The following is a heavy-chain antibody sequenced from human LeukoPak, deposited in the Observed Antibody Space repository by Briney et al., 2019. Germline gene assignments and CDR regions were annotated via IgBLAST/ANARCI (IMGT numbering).Heavy chain of an antibody. Sequence: SVKGSCKASGGTFSSFSISWVRQAPGQGLEWMGRFIPIFGIANYAQKSQGRVTITADKSTSTAYMELSSLRSEDTAVYYCATYPGYCSGGSCYFDYWGQGTLVTVSS. CDR3: ATYPGYCSGGSCYFDY. CDR1: GGTFSSFS. J-gene: IGHJ4*02. D-gene: IGHD2-15*01. V-gene: IGHV1-69*02. CDR2: FIPIFGIA.